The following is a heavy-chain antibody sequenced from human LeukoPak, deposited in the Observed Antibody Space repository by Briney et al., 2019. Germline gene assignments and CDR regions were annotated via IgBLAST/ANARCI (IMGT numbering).Heavy chain of an antibody. Sequence: GGSLRLSCAASGFTFDDYAMHWVRQAPGKGLEWVSGISWNSGSIGYADSVKGRFTISRDNAKNSLYLQMNSLRAEDTALYYCAKGAYGSGSYFLDYWGQGTLVTVSS. CDR1: GFTFDDYA. CDR3: AKGAYGSGSYFLDY. V-gene: IGHV3-9*01. D-gene: IGHD3-10*01. J-gene: IGHJ4*02. CDR2: ISWNSGSI.